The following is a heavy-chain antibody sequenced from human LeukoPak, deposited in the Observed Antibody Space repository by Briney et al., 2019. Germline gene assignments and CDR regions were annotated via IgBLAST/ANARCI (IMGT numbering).Heavy chain of an antibody. CDR3: AKGRGIQLWLTYFDY. D-gene: IGHD5-18*01. J-gene: IGHJ4*02. Sequence: PGGSLRLSCAASGFTFSSCAMSWVRQAPGKGLEWVSAISGSGGSTYYADSVKGRFTISRDNSKNTLYLQMNSLRAEDTAVYYCAKGRGIQLWLTYFDYWGQGTLVTVSS. CDR2: ISGSGGST. V-gene: IGHV3-23*01. CDR1: GFTFSSCA.